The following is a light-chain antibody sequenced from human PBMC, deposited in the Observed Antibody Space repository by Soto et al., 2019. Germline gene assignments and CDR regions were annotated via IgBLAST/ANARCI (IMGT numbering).Light chain of an antibody. CDR3: SSYTSSTSTRA. J-gene: IGLJ2*01. CDR1: SSDVGDYNY. Sequence: QSALTQPASVSGSPGQSITISCTGTSSDVGDYNYVSWYQQHPRKVPKLMIYDVSNRPSGVSYRFSGSKSGNTASLTISGLQAEDEADYYCSSYTSSTSTRAFGGGTNLTVL. CDR2: DVS. V-gene: IGLV2-14*01.